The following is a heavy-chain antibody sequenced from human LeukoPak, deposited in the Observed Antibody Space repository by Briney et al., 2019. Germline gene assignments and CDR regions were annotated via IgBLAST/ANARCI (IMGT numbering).Heavy chain of an antibody. Sequence: PGGSLRLSCAASGFTVSSNYMSWVRQAPGKGLEWVSVIYSGGSTYYADSVKGRFTISRDNSKNTLYLQMNSLRAEDTAVYYCARGSGLRYFDWLPRIKPYYYYGMDVWGQGTTVTVSS. CDR1: GFTVSSNY. V-gene: IGHV3-53*01. J-gene: IGHJ6*02. CDR2: IYSGGST. CDR3: ARGSGLRYFDWLPRIKPYYYYGMDV. D-gene: IGHD3-9*01.